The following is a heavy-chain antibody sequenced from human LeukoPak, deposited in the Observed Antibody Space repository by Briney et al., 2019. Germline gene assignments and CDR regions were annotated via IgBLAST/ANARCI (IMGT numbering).Heavy chain of an antibody. CDR2: ISYDGSNK. V-gene: IGHV3-30*18. CDR3: AKDNYYDFWSGYPTYDAFDI. CDR1: GLTFSSYG. J-gene: IGHJ3*02. Sequence: GGSLRLSCAASGLTFSSYGMHWVRQAPGKGLEWVAVISYDGSNKYYADSVKGRFTISRDNSKNTLYLQMNSLRAEDTAVYYCAKDNYYDFWSGYPTYDAFDIWGQGTMVTVSS. D-gene: IGHD3-3*01.